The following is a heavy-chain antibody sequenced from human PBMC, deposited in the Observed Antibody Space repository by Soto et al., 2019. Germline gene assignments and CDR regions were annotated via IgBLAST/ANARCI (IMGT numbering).Heavy chain of an antibody. J-gene: IGHJ4*02. Sequence: EVQLVESGGGLVKPGGSLRLSCAASGFTFSNAWMSWVRQAPGKGMEWVGRIKSKTDGGTTDYAAPVKGRFTISREDPKNALYLQRISLKTEATAVYYWTTTAEEPWDYGGQGTLDAVSS. CDR3: TTTAEEPWDY. D-gene: IGHD1-26*01. CDR2: IKSKTDGGTT. V-gene: IGHV3-15*01. CDR1: GFTFSNAW.